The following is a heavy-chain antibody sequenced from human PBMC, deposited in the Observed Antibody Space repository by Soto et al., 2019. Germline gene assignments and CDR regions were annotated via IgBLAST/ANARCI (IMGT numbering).Heavy chain of an antibody. J-gene: IGHJ4*02. CDR3: VRAGGTTVTGLWHFDS. D-gene: IGHD4-17*01. CDR2: IWYDGTQK. CDR1: GFTFNTYS. V-gene: IGHV3-33*01. Sequence: QVQLEESGGGVVQPGRSLRLSCEASGFTFNTYSMHWVRQPPGKGLEWLAAIWYDGTQKYYADSVKGPFIISRDNSKKTLYLEMKSPRAGDTAVCYCVRAGGTTVTGLWHFDSWGQGTLVTVSS.